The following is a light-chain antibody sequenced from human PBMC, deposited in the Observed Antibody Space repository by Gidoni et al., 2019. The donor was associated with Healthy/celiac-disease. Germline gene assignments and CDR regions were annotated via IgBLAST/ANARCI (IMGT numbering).Light chain of an antibody. V-gene: IGKV1-9*01. CDR2: AAS. CDR3: QQLNSYPRT. Sequence: DIQLTQSPDFLSASVGDRVTITCRASQGISSYLAWYQQKPGKAPKLLIYAASTLQSGVPSRFSGSGSGTEFTLTISSLQPEDFATYYCQQLNSYPRTFGQGTKLEIK. CDR1: QGISSY. J-gene: IGKJ2*01.